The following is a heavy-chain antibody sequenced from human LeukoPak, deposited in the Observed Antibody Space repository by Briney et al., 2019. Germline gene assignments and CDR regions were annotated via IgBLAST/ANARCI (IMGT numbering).Heavy chain of an antibody. CDR2: VSSSGTT. Sequence: PSETLSLTCTVSGGSTSSHYWSWIRQYPGKGLESIGSVSSSGTTTYNPSLKSRVTISLDTSQNQFSLNLRSLTAADTAVYYCAREMVRDAFDIWGQGTMVTVSS. D-gene: IGHD2-8*01. CDR3: AREMVRDAFDI. J-gene: IGHJ3*02. V-gene: IGHV4-59*06. CDR1: GGSTSSHY.